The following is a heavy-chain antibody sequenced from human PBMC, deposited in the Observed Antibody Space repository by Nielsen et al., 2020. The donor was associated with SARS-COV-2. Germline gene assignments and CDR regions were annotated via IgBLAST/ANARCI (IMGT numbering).Heavy chain of an antibody. CDR1: GGSISSYY. Sequence: SETLSLTCTVSGGSISSYYWSWIRQPPGKGLEWIGYIYYSGSTNYNPSLKSRVTISVDTSKNQFSLKLSSVTAADTAVYYCARDGYSSSMEAFDIWGQGQWSPSLQ. D-gene: IGHD6-13*01. V-gene: IGHV4-59*01. J-gene: IGHJ3*02. CDR2: IYYSGST. CDR3: ARDGYSSSMEAFDI.